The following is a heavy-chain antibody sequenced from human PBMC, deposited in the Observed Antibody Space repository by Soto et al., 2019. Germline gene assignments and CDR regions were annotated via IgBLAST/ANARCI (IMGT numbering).Heavy chain of an antibody. V-gene: IGHV3-30-3*01. CDR1: GFTFSSYA. Sequence: GGSLRLSCAASGFTFSSYAMHWVRQSPGKGLEWVAVISYDGSNKYYADSVKGRFTISRDNSKNTLYLQMNSLRAEDTAVSYCARAEDIVVGTAPPDYWGQGTLVTVSS. CDR3: ARAEDIVVGTAPPDY. CDR2: ISYDGSNK. D-gene: IGHD2-2*01. J-gene: IGHJ4*02.